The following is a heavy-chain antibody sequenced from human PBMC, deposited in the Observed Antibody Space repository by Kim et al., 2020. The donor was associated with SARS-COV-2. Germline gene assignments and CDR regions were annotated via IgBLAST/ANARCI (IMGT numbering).Heavy chain of an antibody. D-gene: IGHD6-13*01. Sequence: YAGSVKGRFTISRDNAKNSLYLQMNSLRAEDTAVYYCARDGYSTSYYFDYWGQGTLVTVSS. J-gene: IGHJ4*02. CDR3: ARDGYSTSYYFDY. V-gene: IGHV3-21*01.